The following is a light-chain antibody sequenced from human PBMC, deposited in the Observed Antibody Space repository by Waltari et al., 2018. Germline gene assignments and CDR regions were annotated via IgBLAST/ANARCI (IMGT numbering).Light chain of an antibody. Sequence: EIVMTQSPLSLPVTPGEPASISCRSSQSLLHNNGYNYLDWYLQKPGQSPQLLIYMGSNRASGGPDRFSGSGSGTDFTLIISRVEAEDVGVYYCLQARQPPRTFGQGTKVEIK. J-gene: IGKJ1*01. V-gene: IGKV2-28*01. CDR3: LQARQPPRT. CDR1: QSLLHNNGYNY. CDR2: MGS.